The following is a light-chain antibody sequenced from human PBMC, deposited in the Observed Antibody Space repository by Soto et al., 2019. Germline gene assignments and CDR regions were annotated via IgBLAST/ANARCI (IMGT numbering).Light chain of an antibody. CDR1: QTVSSTY. J-gene: IGKJ5*01. V-gene: IGKV3-20*01. CDR3: QQYGSSPTT. CDR2: GAS. Sequence: ENVLTQSPGTLSLSPGERATLSCRASQTVSSTYLAWYQQKPGQAPRLLIYGASSRATGIPDRFSGTVSGTDFTLTISRLEPEDFAVYYCQQYGSSPTTFGQGTRLEIK.